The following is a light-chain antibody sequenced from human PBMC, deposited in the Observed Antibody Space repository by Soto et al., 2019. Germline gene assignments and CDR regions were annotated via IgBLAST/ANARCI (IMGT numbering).Light chain of an antibody. CDR1: QGISSY. CDR3: QQYSSYST. Sequence: IQLTQSPSSLSASVGDRVTITCRASQGISSYLAWYQQKPGKAPKLLIYAASTLQSGVPSRFSGGGFGTDFTLTISSLQPDDFATYYCQQYSSYSTFGQGTKVDIK. CDR2: AAS. V-gene: IGKV1-9*01. J-gene: IGKJ1*01.